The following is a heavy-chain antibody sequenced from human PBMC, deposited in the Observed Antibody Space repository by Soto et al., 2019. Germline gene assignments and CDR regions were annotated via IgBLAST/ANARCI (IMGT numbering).Heavy chain of an antibody. Sequence: PGGSLRLSCAASGFAFSNCAMSWVRQAPGKGLEWVSTIKTSGDTTFYADPVKGRFTTSRDDSKNTLYLQMNSLRAEDTATYYCTKDVTGDIGADFWGQGTPVT. CDR2: IKTSGDTT. V-gene: IGHV3-23*05. CDR3: TKDVTGDIGADF. CDR1: GFAFSNCA. D-gene: IGHD2-21*02. J-gene: IGHJ4*02.